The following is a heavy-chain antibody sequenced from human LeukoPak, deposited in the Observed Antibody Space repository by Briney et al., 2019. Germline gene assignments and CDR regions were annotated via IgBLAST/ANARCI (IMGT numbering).Heavy chain of an antibody. V-gene: IGHV1-8*01. Sequence: ASVKVSCKASGYTFTSYDINWVPQATGQGLEWMGWMNPNSGNTGYAQKFQGRVTMTRNTSISTAYMELSSLRSEDTAVYYCAKRGYSYDFHYYYYMDVWGKGTTVTVSS. D-gene: IGHD5-18*01. CDR1: GYTFTSYD. CDR2: MNPNSGNT. J-gene: IGHJ6*03. CDR3: AKRGYSYDFHYYYYMDV.